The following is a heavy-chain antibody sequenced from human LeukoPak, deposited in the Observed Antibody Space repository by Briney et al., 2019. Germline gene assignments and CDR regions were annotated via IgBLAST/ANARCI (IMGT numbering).Heavy chain of an antibody. Sequence: GGSLRLSCAASGFTFNSYWMSWVRQAPGKGLEWVANINQDGSEKRYVDSVHGRFTISRDNTKNSLFLQMNSLRAEDTAVYYCARLKDDVTKLDYWGQGTLVTVSS. CDR1: GFTFNSYW. D-gene: IGHD2-8*01. V-gene: IGHV3-7*01. CDR2: INQDGSEK. CDR3: ARLKDDVTKLDY. J-gene: IGHJ4*02.